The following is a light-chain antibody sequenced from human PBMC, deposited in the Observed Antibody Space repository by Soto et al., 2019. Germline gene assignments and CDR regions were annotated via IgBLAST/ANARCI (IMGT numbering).Light chain of an antibody. J-gene: IGKJ2*02. V-gene: IGKV2-28*01. CDR3: MQALQTPCT. CDR2: LGS. Sequence: DIVMTQSPLSLPVTPGEPASISCRSSQSLLHSNGYNYLDWYLQKPGQSPQLLIYLGSNRASGVPDRFSGSGSGTDFTLKISRVEAVDVGVYYCMQALQTPCTFGQWTKLEIK. CDR1: QSLLHSNGYNY.